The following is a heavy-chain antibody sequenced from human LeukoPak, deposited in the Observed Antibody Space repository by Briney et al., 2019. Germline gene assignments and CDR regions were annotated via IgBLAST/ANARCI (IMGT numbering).Heavy chain of an antibody. J-gene: IGHJ4*02. Sequence: PSETLSLTCTVSGGSISSGGYYLSWIRQHPGKGLEWIGYIYYSGSTYYNPSLKSRVTISVDTSKNQFSLKLSSVTAADTAVYYCARDRWGSVDYWGQGTLVTVSS. CDR2: IYYSGST. D-gene: IGHD3-16*01. CDR3: ARDRWGSVDY. CDR1: GGSISSGGYY. V-gene: IGHV4-31*03.